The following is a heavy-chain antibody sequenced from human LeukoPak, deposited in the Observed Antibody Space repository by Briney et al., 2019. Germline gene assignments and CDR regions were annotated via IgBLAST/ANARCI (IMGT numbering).Heavy chain of an antibody. CDR2: IRYDGSKK. J-gene: IGHJ4*02. V-gene: IGHV3-30*02. Sequence: XAAXGFTXSXYGMHWVRQAPGKGLEGVAFIRYDGSKKYYADSVKGGFTISRDNSKNTLYLQMNRLRAEDTAVYYCAKGLLVSFDYWGQGTLVTVSS. D-gene: IGHD2-15*01. CDR1: GFTXSXYG. CDR3: AKGLLVSFDY.